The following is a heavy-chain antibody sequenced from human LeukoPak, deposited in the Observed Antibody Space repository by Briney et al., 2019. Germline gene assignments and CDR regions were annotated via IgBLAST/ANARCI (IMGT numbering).Heavy chain of an antibody. V-gene: IGHV4-34*01. J-gene: IGHJ4*02. D-gene: IGHD3-3*01. CDR2: INHSGST. CDR1: GGSFSGYY. CDR3: ARGRYDFWSGYLGYFDY. Sequence: PSETLSLTCAVYGGSFSGYYWSWIRQPPGKRLEWIGEINHSGSTNYNPSLKSRVTISVDTSKNQFSLKLSSVTAADTAVYYCARGRYDFWSGYLGYFDYWGQGTLVTVSS.